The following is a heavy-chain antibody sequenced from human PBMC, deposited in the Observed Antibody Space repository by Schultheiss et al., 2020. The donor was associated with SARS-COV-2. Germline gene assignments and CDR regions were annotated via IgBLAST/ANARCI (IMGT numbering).Heavy chain of an antibody. CDR1: GFTFSSYS. Sequence: GGSLRLSCAASGFTFSSYSMNWVRQAPGKGLEWVSAISDSGGSTYYADSVKGRFTISRDNSKNTLYLQMNSLRAEDTAVYYCSRGPITMIVVADAFDIWGQGTMVTVSS. V-gene: IGHV3-23*01. CDR2: ISDSGGST. CDR3: SRGPITMIVVADAFDI. D-gene: IGHD3-22*01. J-gene: IGHJ3*02.